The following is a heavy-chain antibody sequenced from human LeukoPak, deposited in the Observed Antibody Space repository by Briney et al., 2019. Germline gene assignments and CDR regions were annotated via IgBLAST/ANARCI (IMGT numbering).Heavy chain of an antibody. CDR2: IYHSGST. CDR1: GYSIGSGYY. Sequence: SETLSLTCTVSGYSIGSGYYWGWIRQPPGKGLEWIGSIYHSGSTYYNPSLKSRVTISVDTSKNQFSLKLSSVPAADTAVYYWSRDLRYCSNTSWRGDYWGQGTLVTVSS. V-gene: IGHV4-38-2*02. D-gene: IGHD2-2*01. CDR3: SRDLRYCSNTSWRGDY. J-gene: IGHJ4*02.